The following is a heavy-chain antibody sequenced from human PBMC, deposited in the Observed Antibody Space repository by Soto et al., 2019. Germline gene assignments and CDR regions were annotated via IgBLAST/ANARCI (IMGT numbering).Heavy chain of an antibody. Sequence: QVQLVESGGGVVQPGRSLRLSCAASGFTFSSYGMHWVRQAPGKGLEWVAVISYDGSNKYYADSVKGRFTISRDNSKNTLYLQMNSLRAEDTAVYYCAKDDAIFGVGGSMDVWGQGTTVTVSS. J-gene: IGHJ6*02. V-gene: IGHV3-30*18. CDR3: AKDDAIFGVGGSMDV. CDR1: GFTFSSYG. CDR2: ISYDGSNK. D-gene: IGHD3-3*01.